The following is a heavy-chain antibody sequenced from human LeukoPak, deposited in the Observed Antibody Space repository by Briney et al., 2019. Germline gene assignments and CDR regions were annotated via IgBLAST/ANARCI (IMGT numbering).Heavy chain of an antibody. D-gene: IGHD3-3*01. CDR2: ISSSGSTI. CDR3: ATPWNDFWSGYYPY. V-gene: IGHV3-48*03. CDR1: GFTFSSYE. J-gene: IGHJ4*02. Sequence: PGGSLRLSXAASGFTFSSYEMNWVRQAPGKGLEWVSYISSSGSTIYYADSVKGRFTISRDNAKNSLYLQMNSLRAEDTAVYYCATPWNDFWSGYYPYWGQGTLVTVSS.